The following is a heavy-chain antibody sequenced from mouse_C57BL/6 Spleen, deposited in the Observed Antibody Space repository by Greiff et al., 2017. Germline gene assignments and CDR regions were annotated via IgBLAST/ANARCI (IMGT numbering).Heavy chain of an antibody. CDR2: ILPGSGST. D-gene: IGHD1-1*01. CDR3: ARKGERNYYGSSYGYFDC. CDR1: GYTFTGYW. J-gene: IGHJ2*01. V-gene: IGHV1-9*01. Sequence: QVQLQESGAELMKPGASVKLSCKATGYTFTGYWIEWVKQRPGHGLEWIGEILPGSGSTNYNQKFKGKATFTADTSSNTAYMQLSSLTTEDSAIYYCARKGERNYYGSSYGYFDCWGQGTTLSVSS.